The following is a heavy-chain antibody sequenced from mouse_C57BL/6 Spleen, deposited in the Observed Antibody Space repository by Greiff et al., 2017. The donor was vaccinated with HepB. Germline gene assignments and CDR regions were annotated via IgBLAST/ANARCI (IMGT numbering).Heavy chain of an antibody. Sequence: VQLQQSGAELVRPGASVKLSCKASGYTFTDYYINWVKQRPGQGLEWIARIYPGSGNTYYNEKFKGKATLTAEKSSSTAYMQLSSLTSEDSAVYFCARGMVTGGDFDYWGQGTTLTVSS. V-gene: IGHV1-76*01. D-gene: IGHD2-2*01. CDR3: ARGMVTGGDFDY. CDR2: IYPGSGNT. CDR1: GYTFTDYY. J-gene: IGHJ2*01.